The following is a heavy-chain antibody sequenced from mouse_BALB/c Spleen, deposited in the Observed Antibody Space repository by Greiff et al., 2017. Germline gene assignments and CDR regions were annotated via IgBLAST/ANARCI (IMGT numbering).Heavy chain of an antibody. CDR3: TRPFMILYAMDY. V-gene: IGHV6-6*02. D-gene: IGHD2-4*01. J-gene: IGHJ4*01. CDR2: IRLKSNNYAT. Sequence: EVKVVESGGGLVQPGGSMKLSCVASGFTFSNYWMNWVRQSPEKGLEWVAEIRLKSNNYATHYAESVKGRFTISRDDSKSSVYLQMNNLRAEDTGIYYCTRPFMILYAMDYWGQGTSVTVSS. CDR1: GFTFSNYW.